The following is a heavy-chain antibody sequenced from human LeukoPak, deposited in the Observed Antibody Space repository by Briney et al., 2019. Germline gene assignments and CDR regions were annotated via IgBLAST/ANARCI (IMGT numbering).Heavy chain of an antibody. CDR1: GFTFSSYG. CDR3: AKEGYYGSGSFPDH. Sequence: GGSLRLSCAASGFTFSSYGMHWFRQAPGKGLEWVAVISYDGNNEYYADSVKGRFTISRDKSKNTLSLQMNSLSAEDTAVYYCAKEGYYGSGSFPDHWGQGTLVTVSS. J-gene: IGHJ4*02. V-gene: IGHV3-30*18. CDR2: ISYDGNNE. D-gene: IGHD3-10*01.